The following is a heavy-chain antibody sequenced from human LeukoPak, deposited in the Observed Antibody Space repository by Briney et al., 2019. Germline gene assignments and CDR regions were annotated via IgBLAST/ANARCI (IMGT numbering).Heavy chain of an antibody. D-gene: IGHD6-6*01. CDR2: IYTSGTI. Sequence: SETLSLTCTVSGGSISSYYWTWIRQPAGTALEWIGRIYTSGTITYNPSLKSRVTMSVDTSKNQFSLKLSSVTAADTAVYYCARDSEQFGAFDVWGQGTTVIVSS. CDR1: GGSISSYY. V-gene: IGHV4-4*07. J-gene: IGHJ3*01. CDR3: ARDSEQFGAFDV.